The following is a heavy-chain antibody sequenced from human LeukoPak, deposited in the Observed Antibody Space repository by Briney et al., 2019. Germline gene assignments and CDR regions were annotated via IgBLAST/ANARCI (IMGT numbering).Heavy chain of an antibody. CDR1: GFTFSSYG. J-gene: IGHJ4*02. CDR3: AKDREDIVVVPAAILDY. CDR2: IRYDGSNK. V-gene: IGHV3-30*02. Sequence: GRSLRLSCAASGFTFSSYGMHWVRQAPGKGLEWVAFIRYDGSNKYYADSVKGRFTISRDNSKNTLYLQMNSLRAEDTAVYYCAKDREDIVVVPAAILDYWGQGTLVTVSS. D-gene: IGHD2-2*01.